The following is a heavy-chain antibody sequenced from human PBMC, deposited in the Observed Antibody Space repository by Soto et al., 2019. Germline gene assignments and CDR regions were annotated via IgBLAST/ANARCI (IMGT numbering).Heavy chain of an antibody. V-gene: IGHV1-18*04. CDR2: ISAYNGNT. Sequence: APVKSLRKASGYTFTRYYIHWGGQAPGQGLEWMGWISAYNGNTNYAQKLQGRVTMTTDTSTSTAYMELRSLRSDDTAVYYCARGEDDYGDYQIWGQGTMVTVSS. J-gene: IGHJ3*02. CDR3: ARGEDDYGDYQI. D-gene: IGHD4-17*01. CDR1: GYTFTRYY.